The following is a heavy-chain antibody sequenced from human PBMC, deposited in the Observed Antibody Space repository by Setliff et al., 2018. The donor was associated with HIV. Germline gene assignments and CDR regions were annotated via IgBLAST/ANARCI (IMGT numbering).Heavy chain of an antibody. CDR3: ARGRNWFDP. CDR1: GYSYTRYG. Sequence: ASVKVSCKASGYSYTRYGITWVRQAPGQGFEWMGWISAYNGNTNYAQKFQGRVTMTTDTSTSTAYMELRSLRSDDTAVYYCARGRNWFDPWGQGSLVTVSS. CDR2: ISAYNGNT. V-gene: IGHV1-18*01. J-gene: IGHJ5*02.